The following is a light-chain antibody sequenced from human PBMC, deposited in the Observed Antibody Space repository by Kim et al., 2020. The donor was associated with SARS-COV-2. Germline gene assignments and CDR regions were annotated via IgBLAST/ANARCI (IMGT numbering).Light chain of an antibody. CDR1: SSNIGSNP. Sequence: GQRVTIPCSGSSSNIGSNPVNCYLQLPGTAPKLLIYSNNQRPSGVPDRFSGSKSGTSASLAISGLQSEDEADYYCAAWDDSLNGVVFGGGTQLTVL. V-gene: IGLV1-44*01. J-gene: IGLJ2*01. CDR2: SNN. CDR3: AAWDDSLNGVV.